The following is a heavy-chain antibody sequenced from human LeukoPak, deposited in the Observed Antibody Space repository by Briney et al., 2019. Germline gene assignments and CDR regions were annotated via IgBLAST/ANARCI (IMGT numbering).Heavy chain of an antibody. CDR3: AGTYYYDSSDSTGDY. Sequence: SETLSLTCTVSGGSISSYYWSWIRQPPGKGLEWIGYIYYSGSTNYNPSLKSRVTISVDTSKNQFSLKLSSVTAADTAVYYCAGTYYYDSSDSTGDYWGQGTLVTVSS. CDR1: GGSISSYY. J-gene: IGHJ4*02. V-gene: IGHV4-59*08. CDR2: IYYSGST. D-gene: IGHD3-22*01.